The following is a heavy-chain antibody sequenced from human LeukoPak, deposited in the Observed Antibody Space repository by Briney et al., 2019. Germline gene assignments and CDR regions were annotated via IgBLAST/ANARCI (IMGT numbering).Heavy chain of an antibody. Sequence: GGSLRLSCAASGFTFSSYEMNWVRQAPGKGLEWVSYISSSGSTIYYADSVKGRFTISRDNAKNSLYLQMNSLRAEDTAVYYCARGYYDSSGYPVSPDYWGQGTLVTVSS. J-gene: IGHJ4*02. CDR3: ARGYYDSSGYPVSPDY. CDR2: ISSSGSTI. D-gene: IGHD3-22*01. CDR1: GFTFSSYE. V-gene: IGHV3-48*03.